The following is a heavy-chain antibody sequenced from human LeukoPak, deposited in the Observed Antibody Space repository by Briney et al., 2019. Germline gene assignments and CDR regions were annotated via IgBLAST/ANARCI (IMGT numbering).Heavy chain of an antibody. CDR3: ARDQGYYYMDV. J-gene: IGHJ6*03. V-gene: IGHV3-21*01. CDR1: GFTFSSYS. Sequence: GGSLRLSCAASGFTFSSYSMNWVRQAPGEGLEWVSSISSSSSYIYYADSVKGRFTTSRDNAKNSLYLQMNSLRAEDTAVYYCARDQGYYYMDVWGKGTTVTVSS. CDR2: ISSSSSYI.